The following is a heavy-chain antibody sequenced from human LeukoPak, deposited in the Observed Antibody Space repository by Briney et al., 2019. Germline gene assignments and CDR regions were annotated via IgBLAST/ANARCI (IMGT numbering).Heavy chain of an antibody. D-gene: IGHD6-19*01. V-gene: IGHV3-21*01. Sequence: GGSLRLSCAASGFTFSSYSMNWVRQAPGKGLEWVSSISSSSSYIYYADSVKGRFTISRDNAKNSLYLQMNSLRAEDTAVYYCASEVQWLARGDYYFDYWGQGTLVTVSS. J-gene: IGHJ4*02. CDR3: ASEVQWLARGDYYFDY. CDR1: GFTFSSYS. CDR2: ISSSSSYI.